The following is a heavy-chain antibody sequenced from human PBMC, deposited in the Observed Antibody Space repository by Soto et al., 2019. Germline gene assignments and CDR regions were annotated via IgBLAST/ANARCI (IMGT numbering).Heavy chain of an antibody. Sequence: SETLSLTSTVSGGSISSSSYYWGWIRQPPGKGLEWIGSIYYSGSTYYNPSLKSRVTISVDTSKNQFSLKLSSVTAADTAVYYCARHLYYYDSSGYYSIHFDYWGQGTLVTVSS. J-gene: IGHJ4*02. CDR2: IYYSGST. CDR3: ARHLYYYDSSGYYSIHFDY. CDR1: GGSISSSSYY. V-gene: IGHV4-39*01. D-gene: IGHD3-22*01.